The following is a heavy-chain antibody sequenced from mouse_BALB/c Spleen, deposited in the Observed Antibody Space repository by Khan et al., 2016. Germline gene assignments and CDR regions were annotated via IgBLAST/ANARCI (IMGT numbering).Heavy chain of an antibody. CDR2: IHYSGSP. CDR1: GYSITSGYS. J-gene: IGHJ2*01. V-gene: IGHV3-1*02. D-gene: IGHD1-1*01. Sequence: EVQLQESGPDLVKPSQSLSLTCTVTGYSITSGYSWHWIRQFPGNKLEWMGYIHYSGSPNYNPSLKSRISITRDTSKNQFFLQLNSVTTEDTATNDGASGVGIATFFDYWGQGTTLTVSS. CDR3: ASGVGIATFFDY.